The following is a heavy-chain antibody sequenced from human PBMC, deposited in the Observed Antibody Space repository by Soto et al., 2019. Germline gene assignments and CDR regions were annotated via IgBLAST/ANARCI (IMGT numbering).Heavy chain of an antibody. Sequence: ASVKVSCTASGYTFTSYGISWVRQAPGQGLEWMGWISAYNGNTNYAQKLQGRVTMTTDTSTSTAYMELRSLRSDDTAVYYCARDTLRRGAAAGTRGNWFDPWGQGTLVTVSS. CDR3: ARDTLRRGAAAGTRGNWFDP. CDR1: GYTFTSYG. D-gene: IGHD6-13*01. J-gene: IGHJ5*02. CDR2: ISAYNGNT. V-gene: IGHV1-18*01.